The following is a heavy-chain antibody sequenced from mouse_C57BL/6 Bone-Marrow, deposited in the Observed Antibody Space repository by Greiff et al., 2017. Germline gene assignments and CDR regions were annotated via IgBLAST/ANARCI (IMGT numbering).Heavy chain of an antibody. CDR2: IDPSDSET. J-gene: IGHJ3*01. CDR3: AREDSSGYSFAY. D-gene: IGHD3-2*02. V-gene: IGHV1-52*01. CDR1: GYTFTSYW. Sequence: QVQLQQPGAELVRLGSSVKLSCKASGYTFTSYWMHWVKQRPIQGLEWIGNIDPSDSETHYNQKFKDKATLTVDKSSSTAYMQLSSLTSEDSAVYYCAREDSSGYSFAYWGQGTLVTVSA.